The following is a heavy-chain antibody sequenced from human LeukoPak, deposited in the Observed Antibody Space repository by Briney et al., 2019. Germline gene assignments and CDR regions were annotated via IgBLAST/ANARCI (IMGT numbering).Heavy chain of an antibody. V-gene: IGHV1-18*01. Sequence: ASVKVSCKASGYSFTSYGISGVRQAPGQGREGMGWISAYKGNTKYAQKLQGRVTMTTDTSTSTAYMELRSLRSDDTAVYYCARDLGDIVEIPTAISLPWGQGTLVTVSS. CDR2: ISAYKGNT. J-gene: IGHJ5*02. D-gene: IGHD2-2*01. CDR3: ARDLGDIVEIPTAISLP. CDR1: GYSFTSYG.